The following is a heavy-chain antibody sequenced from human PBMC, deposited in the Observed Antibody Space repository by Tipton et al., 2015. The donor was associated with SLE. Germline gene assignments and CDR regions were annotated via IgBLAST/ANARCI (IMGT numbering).Heavy chain of an antibody. Sequence: TLSLTCAVYGGSFSGYYWSWIRQPPGKGLEWIGEINHSGSTNYNPPLKSRVTISVDTSKNQFSLKLSSVTAADTAVYYCARGGKDPFDLWGRGTLVTVSS. J-gene: IGHJ2*01. CDR3: ARGGKDPFDL. CDR1: GGSFSGYY. V-gene: IGHV4-34*01. CDR2: INHSGST.